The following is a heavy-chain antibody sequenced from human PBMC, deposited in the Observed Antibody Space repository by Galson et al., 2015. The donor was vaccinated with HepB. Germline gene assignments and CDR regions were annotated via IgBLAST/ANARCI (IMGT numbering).Heavy chain of an antibody. CDR2: ITSNGGRT. Sequence: SSITSNGGRTFYTNSVKGRFTISRDNSRNTVVLQLSSLRPEDTAVYYCAKDGIMVSNNPYQLHFWGQGTLVSVSS. J-gene: IGHJ4*02. CDR3: AKDGIMVSNNPYQLHF. V-gene: IGHV3-23*01. D-gene: IGHD2-8*01.